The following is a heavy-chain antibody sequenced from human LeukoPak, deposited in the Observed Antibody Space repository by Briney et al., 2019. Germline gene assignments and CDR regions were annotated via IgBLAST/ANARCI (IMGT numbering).Heavy chain of an antibody. CDR2: MYTGGAT. J-gene: IGHJ4*02. CDR1: GFTLSGTH. V-gene: IGHV3-53*01. CDR3: AKDEATSGGGLAS. D-gene: IGHD3-16*01. Sequence: PGGSLRLSCAASGFTLSGTHMRWVRQAPGKGLEWVSPMYTGGATYYADSGKGRFPISRDNSRNTLFLHMSSLRADDTAVYYCAKDEATSGGGLASWGQGTLVTVSS.